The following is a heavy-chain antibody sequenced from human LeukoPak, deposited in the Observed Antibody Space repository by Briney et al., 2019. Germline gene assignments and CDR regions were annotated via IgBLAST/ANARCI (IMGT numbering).Heavy chain of an antibody. CDR2: INSDGSST. Sequence: GGSLRLSCAASGFTFSNYWMHWVRQAPGKGLVWVSRINSDGSSTTYADPVKGRFTISRDNAKKTLFLQMNSLRVEDTAVYYCTRDLMDYDVSTGLHHYYMDVWGQGTTVTVSS. D-gene: IGHD3-9*01. CDR1: GFTFSNYW. CDR3: TRDLMDYDVSTGLHHYYMDV. J-gene: IGHJ6*02. V-gene: IGHV3-74*03.